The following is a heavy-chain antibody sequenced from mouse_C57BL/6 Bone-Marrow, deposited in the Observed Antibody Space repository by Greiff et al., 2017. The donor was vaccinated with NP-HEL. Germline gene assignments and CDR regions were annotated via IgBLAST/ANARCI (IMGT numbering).Heavy chain of an antibody. CDR3: ARDYYGGIYYFYF. J-gene: IGHJ2*01. V-gene: IGHV1-81*01. Sequence: QVQLQQSGAELARPGASVKLSCKASGYTFTSYGISWVKQRPGQGLEWIGEIYPRSGNTYYNEKFKGKATLTVDKSSSTAYMQLRSLTSEDSAVFFCARDYYGGIYYFYFGGRGTALTVTA. CDR1: GYTFTSYG. D-gene: IGHD1-1*01. CDR2: IYPRSGNT.